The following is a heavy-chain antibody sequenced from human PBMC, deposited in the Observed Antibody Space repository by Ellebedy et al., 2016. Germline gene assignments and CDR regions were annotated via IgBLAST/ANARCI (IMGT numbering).Heavy chain of an antibody. CDR3: ARDRQLWGLGY. D-gene: IGHD5-18*01. J-gene: IGHJ4*02. Sequence: SETLSLTXAVSGGPISSGGYSWSWIRQPPGKGLEWIGYIYHSGSTYYNPSLKSRVTTSVDTSKNQFSLKLSSVTAANTAVYYCARDRQLWGLGYWGQGTLVTVSS. CDR2: IYHSGST. V-gene: IGHV4-30-2*01. CDR1: GGPISSGGYS.